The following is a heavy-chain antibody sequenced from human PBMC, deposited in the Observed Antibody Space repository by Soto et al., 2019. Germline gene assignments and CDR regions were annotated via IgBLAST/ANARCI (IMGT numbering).Heavy chain of an antibody. D-gene: IGHD3-22*01. CDR2: ITTTSSTM. J-gene: IGHJ6*02. CDR3: ARDSSGRQYYGMDV. Sequence: PGGSLRLSCTPSGFIFSDYSMNWVRQAPGKGLEWISYITTTSSTMYYADSVKGRFTISRDNAKNSLYLQMNSLRDEDTAVYYCARDSSGRQYYGMDVWGRGTTVTVS. V-gene: IGHV3-48*02. CDR1: GFIFSDYS.